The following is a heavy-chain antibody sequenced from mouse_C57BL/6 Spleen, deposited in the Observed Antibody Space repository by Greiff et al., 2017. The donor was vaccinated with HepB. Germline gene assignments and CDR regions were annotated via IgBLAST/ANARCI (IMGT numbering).Heavy chain of an antibody. CDR2: IHPNSGST. CDR1: GYTFTSYW. D-gene: IGHD2-4*01. CDR3: ARYDYEGGNY. V-gene: IGHV1-64*01. Sequence: VQLQQSGAELVKPGASVKLSCKASGYTFTSYWMHWVKQRPGQGLEWIGMIHPNSGSTNYNEKFKSKATLTVDKSSSTAYMQLSSLTSEDSAVYYCARYDYEGGNYWGQGTTLTVSS. J-gene: IGHJ2*01.